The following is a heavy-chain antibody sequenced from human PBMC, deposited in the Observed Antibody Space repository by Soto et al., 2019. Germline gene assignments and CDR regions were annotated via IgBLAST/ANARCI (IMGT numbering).Heavy chain of an antibody. Sequence: EEQLVESGGGLVHPGGSLRLSCAASGFSFSTSQMDWVRQAPGKGLEWVSYINDNSRAIFYADSVKGRFTISRDNAKNLLFLQMSILRGEDTAVYYCAKDLTGYSMDVWGQGTTVTVSS. CDR1: GFSFSTSQ. J-gene: IGHJ6*02. V-gene: IGHV3-48*03. CDR2: INDNSRAI. D-gene: IGHD2-21*01. CDR3: AKDLTGYSMDV.